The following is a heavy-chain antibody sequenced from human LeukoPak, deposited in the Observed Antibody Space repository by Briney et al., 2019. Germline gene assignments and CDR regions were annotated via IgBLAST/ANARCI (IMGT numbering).Heavy chain of an antibody. Sequence: SETLSLTCTVSGGSISSYYWSWIRQPPGKGLEWIGTIYHRGSIYYNPSLKGRVTISVDTSKNQFSLKLNSLTAADTAVYYCARDQDNWNGDYWGQGTLVTVSS. J-gene: IGHJ4*02. CDR2: IYHRGSI. V-gene: IGHV4-59*12. CDR3: ARDQDNWNGDY. D-gene: IGHD1-20*01. CDR1: GGSISSYY.